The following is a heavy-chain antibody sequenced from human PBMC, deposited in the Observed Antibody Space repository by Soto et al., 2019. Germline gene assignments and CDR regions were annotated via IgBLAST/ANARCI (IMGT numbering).Heavy chain of an antibody. D-gene: IGHD3-22*01. Sequence: QLQLQESGSGLVKPSQTLSLTCAVSGGSISSGGYSWSWIRQPPGKGLEWIGYIYHSGSTYNPSLKSRVTLSVDRSKYQFSLNLSSVTAADTAVYYCARGGYYYDRSGYLGAFDIWGQGTVLTVSS. CDR3: ARGGYYYDRSGYLGAFDI. CDR1: GGSISSGGYS. CDR2: IYHSGST. V-gene: IGHV4-30-2*01. J-gene: IGHJ3*02.